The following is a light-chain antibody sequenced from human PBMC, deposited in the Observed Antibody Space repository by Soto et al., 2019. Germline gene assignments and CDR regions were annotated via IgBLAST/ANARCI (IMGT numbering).Light chain of an antibody. J-gene: IGKJ3*01. CDR3: HQYGNSPLT. Sequence: ETVLTQSPGTLSLSPGDRVTLSCRASQNVYSNFVGWYQQRPGQAPRLLIYGTSTRATDIPDRFSGSGSGTDFTLTISRLEPDDFAVYFCHQYGNSPLTFGPGTKVDF. V-gene: IGKV3-20*01. CDR1: QNVYSNF. CDR2: GTS.